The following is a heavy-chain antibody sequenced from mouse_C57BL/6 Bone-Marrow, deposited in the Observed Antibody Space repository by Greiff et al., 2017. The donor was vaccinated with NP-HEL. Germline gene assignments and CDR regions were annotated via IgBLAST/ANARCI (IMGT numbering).Heavy chain of an antibody. D-gene: IGHD4-1*01. Sequence: EVKVEESGGDLVKPGGSLKLSCAASGFTFSSYGMSWVRQTPDKRLEWVATISSGGSYTYYPDSVKGRFTISRDNAKNTLYLQRSSLKSDDTAKYYCASPSNLAWFAFWGQGTLVTVSA. CDR2: ISSGGSYT. V-gene: IGHV5-6*02. J-gene: IGHJ3*01. CDR1: GFTFSSYG. CDR3: ASPSNLAWFAF.